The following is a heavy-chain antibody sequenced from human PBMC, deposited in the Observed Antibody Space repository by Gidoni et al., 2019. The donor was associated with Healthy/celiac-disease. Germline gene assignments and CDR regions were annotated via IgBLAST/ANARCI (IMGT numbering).Heavy chain of an antibody. D-gene: IGHD4-17*01. CDR1: GFTFSSYS. J-gene: IGHJ4*02. CDR2: ISSSSSTI. Sequence: EVQLVESGGGLVQPGGSLRLSCAASGFTFSSYSMTWVRQAPGKGLEWVSYISSSSSTIYYADSVKGRFTISRDNAKNSLYLQMNSLRDEDTAVYYCARDLVNLYGDYEGYWGQGTLVTVSS. V-gene: IGHV3-48*02. CDR3: ARDLVNLYGDYEGY.